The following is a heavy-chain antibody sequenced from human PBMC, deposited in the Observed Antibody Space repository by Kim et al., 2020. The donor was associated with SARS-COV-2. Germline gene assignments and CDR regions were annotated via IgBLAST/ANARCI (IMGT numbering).Heavy chain of an antibody. V-gene: IGHV3-23*01. CDR3: AKDHSMGS. D-gene: IGHD4-4*01. J-gene: IGHJ5*01. CDR2: ISPTGGTT. CDR1: GFTFSSSA. Sequence: GGSLRLSCAASGFTFSSSAMTWVRQAPGKGLEWVSVISPTGGTTHYADSVKGRFTSSRDNSKNTLYMQINSLRAEDTAIYYCAKDHSMGSWGQGTLVTVSS.